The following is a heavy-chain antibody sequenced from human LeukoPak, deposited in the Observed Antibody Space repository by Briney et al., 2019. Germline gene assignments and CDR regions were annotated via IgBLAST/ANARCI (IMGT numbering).Heavy chain of an antibody. J-gene: IGHJ4*02. CDR3: ARGLPANYDYVWGSYGEGSFDY. Sequence: SETLSLTCAVYGGSFSGYYWSWIRQPPGNGLEWIGEINHSGSTNYNPSLKSRVTISVDTSKNQFSLKLSSVTAADTAVYYCARGLPANYDYVWGSYGEGSFDYWGQGTLVTVSS. CDR1: GGSFSGYY. D-gene: IGHD3-16*01. V-gene: IGHV4-34*01. CDR2: INHSGST.